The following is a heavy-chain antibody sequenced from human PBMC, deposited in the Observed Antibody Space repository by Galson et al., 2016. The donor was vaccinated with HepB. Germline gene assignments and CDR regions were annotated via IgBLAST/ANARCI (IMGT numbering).Heavy chain of an antibody. V-gene: IGHV5-51*03. CDR1: GYSFSNYW. D-gene: IGHD6-13*01. Sequence: QSGAEVKQPGESLNISCKGSGYSFSNYWIGWVRQMPGKGLEWMGIIYPGASNTRYSPSFQGLVTISADKSISTAYLQWSSLKASDTAMYYCARRSQHLDNWFNPWGQGTLVTVSS. CDR2: IYPGASNT. J-gene: IGHJ5*02. CDR3: ARRSQHLDNWFNP.